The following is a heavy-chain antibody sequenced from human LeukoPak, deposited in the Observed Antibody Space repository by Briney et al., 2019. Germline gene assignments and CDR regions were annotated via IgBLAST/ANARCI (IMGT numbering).Heavy chain of an antibody. CDR1: GFTFSNAW. D-gene: IGHD5-24*01. J-gene: IGHJ4*02. CDR2: IKSKTDGGTT. V-gene: IGHV3-15*01. CDR3: TTGTIEADGYKTTDY. Sequence: GGSLRLSCAASGFTFSNAWMSWVRQAPGKGLEWVGRIKSKTDGGTTDYAAPVKGRFTISRDDSKNTLYLQMNSLKTEDTAVYYCTTGTIEADGYKTTDYWGQGTLVTVSS.